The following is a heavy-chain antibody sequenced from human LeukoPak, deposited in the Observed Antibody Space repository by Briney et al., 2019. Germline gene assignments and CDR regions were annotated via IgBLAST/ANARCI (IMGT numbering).Heavy chain of an antibody. Sequence: SQTLSLTCAISGDSVSSNSAAWNWIRQSPSRGLEWLGRTYYRSRWYNDYAVSVRSRITVHPDTSKNQFSLQLDSVTFEDTAVYYCARGLQSTFDPWGQGTLVTVSS. CDR3: ARGLQSTFDP. CDR2: TYYRSRWYN. CDR1: GDSVSSNSAA. V-gene: IGHV6-1*01. J-gene: IGHJ5*02. D-gene: IGHD4-11*01.